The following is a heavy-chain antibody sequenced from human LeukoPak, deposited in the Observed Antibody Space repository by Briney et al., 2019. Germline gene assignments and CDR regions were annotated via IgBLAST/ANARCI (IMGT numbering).Heavy chain of an antibody. CDR1: GFTFKNYV. J-gene: IGHJ4*02. CDR3: VRGDDIGKHPTRAYYFDI. D-gene: IGHD3-10*01. V-gene: IGHV3-23*01. CDR2: TGLESVHT. Sequence: GGSLRLSCVASGFTFKNYVMNWVRQAPGKGLEWVSTTGLESVHTLCADSVQGRFTVSRDNSRNTLDLQMDNLTVDDTAIYYCVRGDDIGKHPTRAYYFDIWGQGTLVSVSS.